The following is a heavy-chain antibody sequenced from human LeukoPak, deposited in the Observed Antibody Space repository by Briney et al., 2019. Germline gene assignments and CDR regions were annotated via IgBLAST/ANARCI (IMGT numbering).Heavy chain of an antibody. J-gene: IGHJ4*02. Sequence: GASVKVSCKASGGTFSSYAIGWVRQAPGQGLEWMGGIIPIFGTANYAQKFQGRVTITTDESTSTAYMELSSLRSEDTAVYYCANLSPTTVMTFDYWGQGTLVTVSS. CDR3: ANLSPTTVMTFDY. D-gene: IGHD4-17*01. CDR1: GGTFSSYA. V-gene: IGHV1-69*05. CDR2: IIPIFGTA.